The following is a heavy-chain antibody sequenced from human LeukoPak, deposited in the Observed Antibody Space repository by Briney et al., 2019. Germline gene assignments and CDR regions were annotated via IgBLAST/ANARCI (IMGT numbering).Heavy chain of an antibody. V-gene: IGHV4-34*01. CDR2: TNHSGST. D-gene: IGHD3-3*01. CDR3: ANLPRLEWLLYPSDY. CDR1: GGSFSGYY. J-gene: IGHJ4*02. Sequence: SETLSLTCAVYGGSFSGYYWSWIRQPPGKGLEWIGETNHSGSTNYNPSLKSRVTISVDTSKNQFSLKLSSVTAADTAVYYCANLPRLEWLLYPSDYWGQGTLVTVSS.